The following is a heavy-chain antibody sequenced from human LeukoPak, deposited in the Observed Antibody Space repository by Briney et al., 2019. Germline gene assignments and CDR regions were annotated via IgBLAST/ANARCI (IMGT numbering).Heavy chain of an antibody. J-gene: IGHJ3*02. CDR2: INHSGST. CDR3: ASRDGYNDAFDT. CDR1: GGSFSGYY. Sequence: SETLSLTCAVYGGSFSGYYWSWIRQPSGKGLEWIGEINHSGSTNYNPSLKSRVTISVDTSKNQFSLKLSSVTAADTAVYYCASRDGYNDAFDTWGQGTMVTVSS. D-gene: IGHD5-24*01. V-gene: IGHV4-34*01.